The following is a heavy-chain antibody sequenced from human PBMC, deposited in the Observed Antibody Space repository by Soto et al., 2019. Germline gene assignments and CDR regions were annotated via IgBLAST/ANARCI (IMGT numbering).Heavy chain of an antibody. CDR1: GFTFGDYA. J-gene: IGHJ6*02. CDR3: SRYTYTSRYSYYGMDV. V-gene: IGHV3-49*03. CDR2: ARSKAYGGTS. Sequence: PGGSLRLSCTASGFTFGDYAMSWFRQAPGKGLEWVGVARSKAYGGTSDYAASVKGRFTISRDDSKSIAYLQMNTLRTEDTAVYYCSRYTYTSRYSYYGMDVWGHGTTGHRL. D-gene: IGHD6-19*01.